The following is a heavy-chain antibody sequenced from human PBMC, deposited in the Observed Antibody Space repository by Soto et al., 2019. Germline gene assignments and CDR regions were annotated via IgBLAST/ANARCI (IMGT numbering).Heavy chain of an antibody. CDR3: ARDDRDVLRWFGELSLIDY. D-gene: IGHD3-10*01. CDR2: IWYDGSNK. Sequence: QVQLVESGGGVVQPGRSLRLSCAASGFTFSSYGMHWVRQAPGKGLEWVAVIWYDGSNKYYADSVKGRFTISRDNSKNTLYLQMNSLRAEDTAVYYCARDDRDVLRWFGELSLIDYWGQGTLVTVSS. J-gene: IGHJ4*02. V-gene: IGHV3-33*01. CDR1: GFTFSSYG.